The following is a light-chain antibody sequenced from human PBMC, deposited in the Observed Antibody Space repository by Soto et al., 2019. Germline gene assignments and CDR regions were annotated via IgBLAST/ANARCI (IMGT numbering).Light chain of an antibody. Sequence: EIVMTQSPATLSVSPVERATLSCRASQSVSSNLAWYQQKPGQAPRLLMYDASSRATGIPDRFSGSGSGTDFTLTISRLEPEDFAVYYCQQYSSSRTFGQGTKVDIK. CDR3: QQYSSSRT. CDR2: DAS. J-gene: IGKJ1*01. V-gene: IGKV3-20*01. CDR1: QSVSSN.